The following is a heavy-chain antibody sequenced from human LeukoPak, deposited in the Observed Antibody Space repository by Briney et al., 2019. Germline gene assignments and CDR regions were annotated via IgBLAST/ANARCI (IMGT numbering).Heavy chain of an antibody. CDR2: ISGSGGGT. CDR3: ANYYGSGSYPYYFDY. CDR1: GFTFSSYV. V-gene: IGHV3-23*01. J-gene: IGHJ4*02. Sequence: GGSLRLSCAASGFTFSSYVMSWVRQAPGKGLEWVSAISGSGGGTYYADSVKGRFTISRDNSKNTLYLQMNSLRAEDTAVYYCANYYGSGSYPYYFDYWGQGTLVTVSS. D-gene: IGHD3-10*01.